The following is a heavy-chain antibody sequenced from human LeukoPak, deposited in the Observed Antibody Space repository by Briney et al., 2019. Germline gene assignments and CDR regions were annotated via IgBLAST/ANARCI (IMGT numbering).Heavy chain of an antibody. Sequence: GRSLRLSCAASGFTFSSYAMHWVRQAPGKGLEWVAVISYDGSNKYYADSVKGRFTISRDNSKNTLYLQMNSLRAEDTAVYYCARDLFEDYYDSSGCYAPFGYWGQGTLVTVSS. CDR3: ARDLFEDYYDSSGCYAPFGY. CDR1: GFTFSSYA. D-gene: IGHD3-22*01. CDR2: ISYDGSNK. J-gene: IGHJ4*02. V-gene: IGHV3-30-3*01.